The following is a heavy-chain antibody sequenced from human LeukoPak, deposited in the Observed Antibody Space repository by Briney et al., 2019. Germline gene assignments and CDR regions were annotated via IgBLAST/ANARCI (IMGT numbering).Heavy chain of an antibody. CDR1: GASISSYY. CDR3: ARSYSGDYYYYMDV. D-gene: IGHD3-10*01. V-gene: IGHV4-59*04. Sequence: SETLSLTCTVSGASISSYYWSWIRKPPGKGLEWIGYIYYSGSTYYNPSLKSRVTISVDTSKNQFSLKLSSVTAADTAVYYCARSYSGDYYYYMDVWGKGTTVTISS. CDR2: IYYSGST. J-gene: IGHJ6*03.